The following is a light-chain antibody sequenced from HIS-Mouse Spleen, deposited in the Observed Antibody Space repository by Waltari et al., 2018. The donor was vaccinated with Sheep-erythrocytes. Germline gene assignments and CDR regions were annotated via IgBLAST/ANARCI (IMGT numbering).Light chain of an antibody. J-gene: IGKJ3*01. CDR3: QQSYSTPQFT. CDR2: AAS. Sequence: DIQMTQSPSSLSASVGDRVTITCRASRSISSYLNWYQQNPGKAPKLLIYAASSLPSGVPSRFSGSGSGTDFTLTISSLQPEDFATYYCQQSYSTPQFTFGPGTKVDIK. V-gene: IGKV1-39*01. CDR1: RSISSY.